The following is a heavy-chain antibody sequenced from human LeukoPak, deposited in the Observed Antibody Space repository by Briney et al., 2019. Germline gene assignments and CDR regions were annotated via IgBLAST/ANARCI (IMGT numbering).Heavy chain of an antibody. CDR2: ISSSGRTI. J-gene: IGHJ4*02. D-gene: IGHD5-12*01. CDR1: GFIFSDYE. CDR3: AREEGLDY. V-gene: IGHV3-48*03. Sequence: GGSLRLSCAASGFIFSDYEMNWVRQAPGKGLEWVSYISSSGRTIFYADSVKGRFTISRDSAKNSLYLQMNSLRAEDTAVYYCAREEGLDYWGQGTLVTVSS.